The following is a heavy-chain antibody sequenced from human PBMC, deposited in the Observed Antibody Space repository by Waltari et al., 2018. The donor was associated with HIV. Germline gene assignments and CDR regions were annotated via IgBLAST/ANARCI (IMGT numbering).Heavy chain of an antibody. CDR2: INHSGST. J-gene: IGHJ1*01. CDR3: AVVGAGYFQH. Sequence: QVQLQQWGAGLLKPSETLSLPCAVYGGSFSGYYWSWIRQPPGKGLEWIGEINHSGSTNYNPSLKSRVTISVDTSKNQFSLKLSSVTAADTAVYYCAVVGAGYFQHWGQGTLVTVSS. CDR1: GGSFSGYY. V-gene: IGHV4-34*01. D-gene: IGHD3-16*01.